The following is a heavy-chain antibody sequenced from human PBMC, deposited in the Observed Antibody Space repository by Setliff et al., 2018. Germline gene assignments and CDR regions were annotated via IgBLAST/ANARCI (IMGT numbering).Heavy chain of an antibody. V-gene: IGHV2-5*01. CDR2: IYWNDDK. D-gene: IGHD4-17*01. CDR3: AHKYGDYVRYFQH. Sequence: SGPTLVNPTQTLTLTCTFSGFSLSTSGVGVGWIRQPPGKALEWLALIYWNDDKRYSPSLKSRLTITKDTSKSQVVLTMTNVDPVDTATYYCAHKYGDYVRYFQHWGQGTLVTVSS. J-gene: IGHJ1*01. CDR1: GFSLSTSGVG.